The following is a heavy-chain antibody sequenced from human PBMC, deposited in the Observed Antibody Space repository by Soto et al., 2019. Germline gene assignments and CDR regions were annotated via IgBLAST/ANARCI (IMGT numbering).Heavy chain of an antibody. CDR3: ARDQDNWNYYYYMDV. V-gene: IGHV3-21*01. D-gene: IGHD1-20*01. Sequence: EVQLVESGGGLVKPGGSLRLSCAASGFTFSSYSMNWVRQAPGKGLEWVSSISSSSSYIYYADSVTGRFTISRDNDKNSLYLQMNSLRAEDTAVDYCARDQDNWNYYYYMDVWGKGTTVTVSS. CDR2: ISSSSSYI. J-gene: IGHJ6*03. CDR1: GFTFSSYS.